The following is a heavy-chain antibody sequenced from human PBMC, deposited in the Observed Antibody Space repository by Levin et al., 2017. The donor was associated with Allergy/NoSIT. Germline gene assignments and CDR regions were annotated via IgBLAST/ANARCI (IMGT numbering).Heavy chain of an antibody. CDR2: ISSDGSVT. Sequence: GGSLRLSCAASGFTFSTYWMHWVRQAPGEGLVWVSLISSDGSVTTSADSVKGRFTISRDNAKNTLYLQMNSLRGDDTAVYYCVRDRRRLGFDPWGQGTLVTVSS. D-gene: IGHD6-6*01. J-gene: IGHJ5*02. CDR3: VRDRRRLGFDP. V-gene: IGHV3-74*01. CDR1: GFTFSTYW.